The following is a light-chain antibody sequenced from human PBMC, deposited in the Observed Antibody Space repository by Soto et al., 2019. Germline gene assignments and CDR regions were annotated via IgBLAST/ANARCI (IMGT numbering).Light chain of an antibody. CDR3: AEWYDNLSGLYV. V-gene: IGLV1-47*01. CDR2: RNS. CDR1: ASTIGRNY. J-gene: IGLJ1*01. Sequence: QSVLTQSPSASGTPGQRVTISCSGSASTIGRNYVYWYQQLPGTAPKLLIYRNSQRPSGVPDRFSGSKSGTSASLAISGLRSEDESDYYCAEWYDNLSGLYVFGAGTKLTVL.